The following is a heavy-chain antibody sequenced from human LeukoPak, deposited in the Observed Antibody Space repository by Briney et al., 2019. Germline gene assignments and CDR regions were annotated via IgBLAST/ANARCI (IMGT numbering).Heavy chain of an antibody. V-gene: IGHV4-38-2*02. CDR2: IFHSGRT. J-gene: IGHJ4*02. Sequence: SETLSLTCSVSGYSISSGFYWGWIRQPPGQGLEWIGSIFHSGRTYYNPSLKSRVTISLDTSKNQFSLKLRSVTAADTAVYYCARAETYSSGWYDAFFDYWGQGTLVTVSS. CDR1: GYSISSGFY. D-gene: IGHD6-19*01. CDR3: ARAETYSSGWYDAFFDY.